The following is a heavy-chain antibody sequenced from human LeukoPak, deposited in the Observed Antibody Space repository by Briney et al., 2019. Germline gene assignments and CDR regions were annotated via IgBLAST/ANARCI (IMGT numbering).Heavy chain of an antibody. CDR1: GFTVSNNY. Sequence: GGSLRLSCAASGFTVSNNYMSWARQAPGKGLEWVSLIYSGGTTYYADSVEGRFTISRDNSKNTLYLQMNSLRADDTAVYYCASDYCSSTSCSYYFDYWGQGTLVAVSS. D-gene: IGHD2-2*01. V-gene: IGHV3-66*01. CDR3: ASDYCSSTSCSYYFDY. CDR2: IYSGGTT. J-gene: IGHJ4*02.